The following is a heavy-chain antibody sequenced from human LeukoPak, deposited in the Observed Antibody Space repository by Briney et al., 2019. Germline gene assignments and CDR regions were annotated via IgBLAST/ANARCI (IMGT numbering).Heavy chain of an antibody. D-gene: IGHD1-26*01. CDR2: FDPEDGET. CDR1: GYTLTELS. Sequence: APVKVSCKVSGYTLTELSMHWVRQAPGKGLEWMGGFDPEDGETIYAQKFQGRVTMTEDTSTDTAYMELSSLRSEDTAVYYCATASGSYNYHFDYWGQGTLVTVSS. CDR3: ATASGSYNYHFDY. V-gene: IGHV1-24*01. J-gene: IGHJ4*02.